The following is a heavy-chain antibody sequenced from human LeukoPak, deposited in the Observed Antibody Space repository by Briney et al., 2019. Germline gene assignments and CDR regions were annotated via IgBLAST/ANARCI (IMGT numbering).Heavy chain of an antibody. CDR2: INHSGST. CDR3: ASRGYCSGGSCRTPTHYYYYYMDV. V-gene: IGHV4-34*01. J-gene: IGHJ6*03. D-gene: IGHD2-15*01. CDR1: GGSFSGYY. Sequence: KPSETLSLTCAVYGGSFSGYYWSWIRQPPGKGLEWIGEINHSGSTNYNPSLKSRVTISVDTSKNQFSLKLSSVTAADTAVYYCASRGYCSGGSCRTPTHYYYYYMDVWGKGTTVTVSS.